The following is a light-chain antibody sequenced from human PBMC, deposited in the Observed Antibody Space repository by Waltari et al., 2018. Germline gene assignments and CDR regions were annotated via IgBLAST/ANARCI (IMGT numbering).Light chain of an antibody. J-gene: IGLJ1*01. V-gene: IGLV2-14*01. CDR3: SSKTSASGV. CDR1: SADVGGYNY. Sequence: QSALTQPASVSGSPGQSITISCTGTSADVGGYNYVSWYQQYPGKAPQLMIYEVSFRPSGISNLFSGSKSGNTATLTISGLQAEDEADYYCSSKTSASGVFGTGTTVTVL. CDR2: EVS.